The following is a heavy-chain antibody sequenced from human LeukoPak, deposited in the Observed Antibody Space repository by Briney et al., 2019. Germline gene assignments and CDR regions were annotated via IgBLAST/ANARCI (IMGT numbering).Heavy chain of an antibody. CDR2: IWYDGSTK. CDR1: GFTFSDYA. CDR3: AKPRCGGDSCFLAPFDY. J-gene: IGHJ4*02. D-gene: IGHD2-15*01. V-gene: IGHV3-33*03. Sequence: GGSLRLSCAAPGFTFSDYAIHWVPQAPGKGLEWGAVIWYDGSTKYYADSVKGRFTISTDTSKNTLYLQMNSLRDEDTAVYYCAKPRCGGDSCFLAPFDYWGQGTLLTVSS.